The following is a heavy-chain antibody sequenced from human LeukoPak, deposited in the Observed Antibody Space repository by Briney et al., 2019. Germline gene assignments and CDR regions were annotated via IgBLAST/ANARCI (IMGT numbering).Heavy chain of an antibody. CDR2: IYYSGST. D-gene: IGHD1-26*01. Sequence: SETLSLTCTVSGGSISSYYWSWIRQPPGKGLEWIGYIYYSGSTNYDPSLKSRVTISVDTSKNQSSLKLSSVTAADTAVYYCARGNSGSYSYYYYGMDVWGQGTTVTVSS. CDR3: ARGNSGSYSYYYYGMDV. CDR1: GGSISSYY. J-gene: IGHJ6*02. V-gene: IGHV4-59*01.